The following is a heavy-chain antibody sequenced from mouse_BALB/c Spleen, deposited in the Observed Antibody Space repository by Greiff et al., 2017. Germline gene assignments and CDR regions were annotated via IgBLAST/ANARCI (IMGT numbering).Heavy chain of an antibody. CDR2: ISYSGST. CDR3: ARLVYDGYYDDY. Sequence: DVKLVESGPGLVKPSQSLSLTCTVTGYSITSDYAWNWIRQFPGNKLEWMGYISYSGSTSYNPSLKSRISITRDTSKNQFFLQLNSVTTEDTATYYCARLVYDGYYDDYWGQGTTLTVSS. J-gene: IGHJ2*01. V-gene: IGHV3-2*02. D-gene: IGHD2-3*01. CDR1: GYSITSDYA.